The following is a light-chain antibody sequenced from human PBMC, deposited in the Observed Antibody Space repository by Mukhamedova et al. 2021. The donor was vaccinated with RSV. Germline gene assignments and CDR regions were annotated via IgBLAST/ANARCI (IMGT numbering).Light chain of an antibody. CDR2: GAS. Sequence: WYQRRVHGKAPKLLIYGASSLQSGVPSRFSGSGTGADFTLTISSLQPTDFATYYCQQSYSTLTFGGGTKVVIK. J-gene: IGKJ4*01. V-gene: IGKV1-39*01. CDR3: QQSYSTLT.